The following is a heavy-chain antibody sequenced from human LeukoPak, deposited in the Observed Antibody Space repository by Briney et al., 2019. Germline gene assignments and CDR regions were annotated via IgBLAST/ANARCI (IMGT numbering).Heavy chain of an antibody. CDR1: GFTFSDYY. CDR3: ARDLGGSKSILEWLSNTQYYYYYMDV. CDR2: ISSSGSTI. J-gene: IGHJ6*03. V-gene: IGHV3-11*04. Sequence: PGGSLRLSCAASGFTFSDYYMSWIRQAPGKGLEWVSYISSSGSTIYYADSVKGRFTISRDNAKNSLYLQMNSLRAEDTAVYYCARDLGGSKSILEWLSNTQYYYYYMDVWGKGTTVTVSS. D-gene: IGHD3-3*01.